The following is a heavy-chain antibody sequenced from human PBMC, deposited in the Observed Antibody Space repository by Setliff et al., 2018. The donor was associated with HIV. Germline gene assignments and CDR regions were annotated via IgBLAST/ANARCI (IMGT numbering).Heavy chain of an antibody. V-gene: IGHV3-74*01. D-gene: IGHD3-10*01. J-gene: IGHJ4*02. CDR1: GFTLCRYW. Sequence: GGSLRLSCAASGFTLCRYWMHWVRQVPGKGLIWVSRITMEGSTEIYADYAGSVKGRFTISRDNAKNTLYLQMNSLRAEDTAVYFCARDPGGRGFDYWGQGTLVTVSS. CDR2: ITMEGSTE. CDR3: ARDPGGRGFDY.